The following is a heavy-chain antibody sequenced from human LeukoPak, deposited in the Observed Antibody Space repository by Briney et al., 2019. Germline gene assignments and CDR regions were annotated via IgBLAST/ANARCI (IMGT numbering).Heavy chain of an antibody. CDR3: AKVSAYDFWSGYLDY. CDR1: GFTFTDHP. Sequence: SGESLRLSCVASGFTFTDHPMNWVRQAPGKGLEWVSVISGSGGSTYYADSVKGRFTISRDTKNTLYLQMNSLRVEDTAVYYCAKVSAYDFWSGYLDYWGQGTLVTVSS. D-gene: IGHD3-3*01. V-gene: IGHV3-23*01. J-gene: IGHJ4*02. CDR2: ISGSGGST.